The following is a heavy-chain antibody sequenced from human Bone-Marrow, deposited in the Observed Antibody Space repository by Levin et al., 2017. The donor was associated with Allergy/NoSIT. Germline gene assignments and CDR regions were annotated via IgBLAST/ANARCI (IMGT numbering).Heavy chain of an antibody. CDR3: ARVARDAFGVVVEYYHYMDV. D-gene: IGHD3-3*01. J-gene: IGHJ6*03. CDR2: INVENGDT. Sequence: ASVKVSCKTSGYSFTNYGITWVRQAPGQGFEWMGWINVENGDTNYGQKFQGSVSMTTDTSTSTVYMELRSLRPDDTAVYYCARVARDAFGVVVEYYHYMDVWGKGTTVTVSS. V-gene: IGHV1-18*01. CDR1: GYSFTNYG.